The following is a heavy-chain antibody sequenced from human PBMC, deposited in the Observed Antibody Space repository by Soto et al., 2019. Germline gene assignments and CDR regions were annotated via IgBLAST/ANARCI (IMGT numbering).Heavy chain of an antibody. J-gene: IGHJ6*02. V-gene: IGHV3-23*01. CDR1: GFTFSSYA. D-gene: IGHD6-13*01. CDR3: AIYSSSWYPLYYYYGMDV. Sequence: GGSLRLSCAASGFTFSSYAMSWVRQAPGKGLEWVSAISGSGGSTYYADSVKGRFTISRDNSKNTLYLQMNSLRAEDTAVYYCAIYSSSWYPLYYYYGMDVWGQGTTVTVSS. CDR2: ISGSGGST.